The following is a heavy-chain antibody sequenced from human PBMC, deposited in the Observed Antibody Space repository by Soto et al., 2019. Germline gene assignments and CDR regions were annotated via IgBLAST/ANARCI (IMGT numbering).Heavy chain of an antibody. D-gene: IGHD3-10*01. CDR2: IYSSGST. CDR1: GDSISSSTYY. Sequence: SETLSLTCTVSGDSISSSTYYWGWIRQPPGKGLEWIGNIYSSGSTFYNPSLKSRVTILVDTAKNQFSLSLISVTPADTAVYYCARRGSGSSFDYWGQGTLVTVSS. V-gene: IGHV4-39*01. J-gene: IGHJ4*01. CDR3: ARRGSGSSFDY.